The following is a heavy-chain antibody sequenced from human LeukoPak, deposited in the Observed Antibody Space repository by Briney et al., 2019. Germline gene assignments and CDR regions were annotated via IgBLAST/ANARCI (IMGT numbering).Heavy chain of an antibody. CDR3: ARETAGHDY. D-gene: IGHD1-1*01. V-gene: IGHV3-74*01. J-gene: IGHJ4*02. CDR1: GFTFSSHW. CDR2: INNDGSTT. Sequence: PGGSLRLSCAASGFTFSSHWMHWVRQAPGKGLVWVSRINNDGSTTNYADSVKGRFTISRDNAKNTLYLQVNRLRAEDTAVYYCARETAGHDYWGQGTLVTVSS.